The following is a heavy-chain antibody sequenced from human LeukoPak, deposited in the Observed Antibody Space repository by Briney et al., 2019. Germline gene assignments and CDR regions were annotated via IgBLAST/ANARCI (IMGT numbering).Heavy chain of an antibody. CDR3: AKDGWAYYDSSGGDGFWFDP. J-gene: IGHJ5*02. CDR2: ISGSGGST. V-gene: IGHV3-23*01. Sequence: GGSLRLSCAASGFTFSSYAMSWVRQAPGKGPEWVSAISGSGGSTYYADSVKGRFTISRDNSKNTLYLQMNSLRAEDTAVYYCAKDGWAYYDSSGGDGFWFDPWGQGTLVTVSS. D-gene: IGHD3-22*01. CDR1: GFTFSSYA.